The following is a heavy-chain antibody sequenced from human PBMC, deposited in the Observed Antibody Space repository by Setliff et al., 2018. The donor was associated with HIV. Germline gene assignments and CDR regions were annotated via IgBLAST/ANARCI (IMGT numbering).Heavy chain of an antibody. CDR3: AKEDQRVTSVDY. D-gene: IGHD2-2*01. V-gene: IGHV5-51*01. J-gene: IGHJ4*02. CDR1: GYSFTSYW. CDR2: IYPGDSDT. Sequence: GESLKISCKGSGYSFTSYWIGWVRQMPGKGLEWMGIIYPGDSDTRYSPSFQGQVTISADKSINTLFLQMNSLRSEDTAVYYCAKEDQRVTSVDYWGQGTPVTVSS.